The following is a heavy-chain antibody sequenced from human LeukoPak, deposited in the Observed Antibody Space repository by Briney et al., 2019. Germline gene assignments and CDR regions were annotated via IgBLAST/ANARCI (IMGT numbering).Heavy chain of an antibody. V-gene: IGHV3-11*01. CDR3: AREGTSGYSRSWYYYFDY. Sequence: GGSLRLSCAASGFTFSDYYMSWIRQAPGKGLEWVSYISSSGDTIYYADSVKGRFTISRDNAKNSLYMQMNSLRAEDTAVYYCAREGTSGYSRSWYYYFDYWGQGTLVTASS. CDR2: ISSSGDTI. J-gene: IGHJ4*02. D-gene: IGHD6-13*01. CDR1: GFTFSDYY.